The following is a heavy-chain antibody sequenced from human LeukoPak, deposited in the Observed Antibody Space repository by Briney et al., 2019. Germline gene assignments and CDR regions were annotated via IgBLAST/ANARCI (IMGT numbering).Heavy chain of an antibody. CDR1: GGTFSSYT. Sequence: SVKVSCKASGGTFSSYTISWVRQDPGQGLEWMGRIIPILGIANYAQKFQGRVTITADKSTSTAYMELSSLRSEDTAVYHCARSRRDGYRDAFDIWGQGTMVTVSS. CDR2: IIPILGIA. D-gene: IGHD5-24*01. CDR3: ARSRRDGYRDAFDI. J-gene: IGHJ3*02. V-gene: IGHV1-69*02.